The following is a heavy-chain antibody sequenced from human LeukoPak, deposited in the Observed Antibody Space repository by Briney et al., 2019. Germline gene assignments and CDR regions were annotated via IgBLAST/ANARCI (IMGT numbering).Heavy chain of an antibody. CDR3: ARDLPGTAMVDVDY. CDR1: GFTFSDYY. V-gene: IGHV3-11*04. Sequence: GGSLRLFCAASGFTFSDYYMSWIRQAPGKGLEWVSYISSSGSTIYYADSVKGRFTISRDNAKNSLYLQMNSLRAEDTAVYYCARDLPGTAMVDVDYWGQGTLVTVSS. D-gene: IGHD5-18*01. CDR2: ISSSGSTI. J-gene: IGHJ4*02.